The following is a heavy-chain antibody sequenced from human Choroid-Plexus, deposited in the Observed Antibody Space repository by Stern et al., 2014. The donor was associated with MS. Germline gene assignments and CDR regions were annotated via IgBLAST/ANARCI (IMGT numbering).Heavy chain of an antibody. J-gene: IGHJ6*02. CDR1: GGSFSGYY. V-gene: IGHV4-34*01. D-gene: IGHD2-2*01. Sequence: QVQLQQWGAGLLKPSETLSLTCAVYGGSFSGYYWSWIRQSPGKGLEWIGEIDRGGDHNYNPSLKRRIPITGDRSKNHLTLNLSAVTAADTAIYYCVRERCNNTRCDGGRFGYYYYGMDVWGQGTTVTVSS. CDR3: VRERCNNTRCDGGRFGYYYYGMDV. CDR2: IDRGGDH.